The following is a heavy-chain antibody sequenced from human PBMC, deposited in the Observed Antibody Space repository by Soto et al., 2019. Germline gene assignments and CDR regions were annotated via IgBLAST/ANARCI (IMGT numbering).Heavy chain of an antibody. CDR2: INWNSGSI. J-gene: IGHJ5*02. V-gene: IGHV3-9*01. D-gene: IGHD6-13*01. CDR1: GFTFDDYA. CDR3: TRDASRDSSARGWFDP. Sequence: GGSLRLSCAASGFTFDDYAMHWVRQVPGQGLEWVSGINWNSGSIGYGDSVKGRFAISRDNAKNSLHLQMNSLRAEDTAVYYCTRDASRDSSARGWFDPWGPGTLVTVSS.